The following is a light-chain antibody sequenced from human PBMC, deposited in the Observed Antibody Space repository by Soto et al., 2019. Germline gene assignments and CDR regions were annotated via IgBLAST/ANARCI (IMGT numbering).Light chain of an antibody. CDR2: LGS. V-gene: IGKV2-28*01. Sequence: DIVMTQSPLSLPVTPGEPASISCRSSQSLLHSNGYNYLDWYLQKQGQSPQLLIYLGSNRASGVPDRFCGSGSGTDFTLKISRVEAEDVGVYYCMQALQTPTFGQGTKLEIK. J-gene: IGKJ2*01. CDR3: MQALQTPT. CDR1: QSLLHSNGYNY.